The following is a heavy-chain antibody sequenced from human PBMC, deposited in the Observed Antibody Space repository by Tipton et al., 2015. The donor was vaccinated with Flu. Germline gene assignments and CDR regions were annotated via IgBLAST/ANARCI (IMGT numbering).Heavy chain of an antibody. V-gene: IGHV4-59*01. CDR2: IYYSGST. Sequence: TLSLTCTVSGGSISSYYWSWIRQPPGKGLEWIGYIYYSGSTNYNPSLKSQVTISVDTSKNQFSLKLSSVTAADTAVYYCARDMGSSGYLAWGQGPLVTVSS. CDR1: GGSISSYY. CDR3: ARDMGSSGYLA. J-gene: IGHJ5*02. D-gene: IGHD3-22*01.